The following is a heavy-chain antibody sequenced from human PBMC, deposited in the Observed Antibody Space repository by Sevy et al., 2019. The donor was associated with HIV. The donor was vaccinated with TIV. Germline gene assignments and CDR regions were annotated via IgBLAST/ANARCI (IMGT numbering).Heavy chain of an antibody. D-gene: IGHD3-10*01. V-gene: IGHV1-8*01. Sequence: ASVKVSCKASGYTFTSYDINWVRQATGQGLEWMGWMNPNSGNTGYAQKFQSRVTMTRNTSISTAYMELSSLRSEDTAVYYCARDRYYGSGGTTGYWGQGTLVTVSS. J-gene: IGHJ4*02. CDR1: GYTFTSYD. CDR2: MNPNSGNT. CDR3: ARDRYYGSGGTTGY.